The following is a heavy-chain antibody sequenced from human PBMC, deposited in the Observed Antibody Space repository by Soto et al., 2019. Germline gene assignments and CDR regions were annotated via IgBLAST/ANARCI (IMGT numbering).Heavy chain of an antibody. CDR1: GGSISSSNW. J-gene: IGHJ6*02. D-gene: IGHD3-3*01. V-gene: IGHV4-4*02. CDR3: ARGYDFWSGYYQTRPSTYYYYGMDV. Sequence: RLSETLSLTCAVSGGSISSSNWWSWVRQPPGKGLEWIGEIYHSGSTNYNPSLKSRVTISVDKSKNQFSLKLSSVTAADTAVYYCARGYDFWSGYYQTRPSTYYYYGMDVWGRGTTVTVSS. CDR2: IYHSGST.